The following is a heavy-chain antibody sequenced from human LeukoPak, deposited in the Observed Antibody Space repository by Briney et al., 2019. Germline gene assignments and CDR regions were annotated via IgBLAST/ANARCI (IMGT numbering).Heavy chain of an antibody. V-gene: IGHV5-51*01. D-gene: IGHD1-26*01. Sequence: GESLKISCKGFGYSFTTFWIGWGRQMPGKGLEWMGIIYPGDSDTTYSPSFQGQVTISADKSISTAYLQWSSLKASDTAMYYCARRVGATHPFNYWGQGARVTVSS. CDR1: GYSFTTFW. CDR3: ARRVGATHPFNY. CDR2: IYPGDSDT. J-gene: IGHJ4*02.